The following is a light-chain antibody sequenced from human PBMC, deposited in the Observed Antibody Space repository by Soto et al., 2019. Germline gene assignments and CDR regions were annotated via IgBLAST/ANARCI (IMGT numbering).Light chain of an antibody. CDR3: QQYGSLSWT. V-gene: IGKV3-20*01. CDR1: QSVSSSY. CDR2: GAS. Sequence: EIVLTQSQATLSLSPGEGATLSCRASQSVSSSYLAWYHQRPGQAPRLLIFGASGRATGIPDRFSGSGSGTDFTLTISRLEPEDFAVYYCQQYGSLSWTFGQGTKVDIK. J-gene: IGKJ1*01.